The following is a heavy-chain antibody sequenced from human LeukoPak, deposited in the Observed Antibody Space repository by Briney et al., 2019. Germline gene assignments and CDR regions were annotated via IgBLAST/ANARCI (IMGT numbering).Heavy chain of an antibody. CDR3: AKDSQQWLVLGGNLGY. D-gene: IGHD6-19*01. Sequence: PGGSLRLSCAASGFTFDDYAMHWVRQAPGKGLEWVSGISWNSGSIGYADSVKGRFTISRDNAKNSLYLQMNSLRAEDTVLYYCAKDSQQWLVLGGNLGYWGQGTLVTVSS. CDR2: ISWNSGSI. V-gene: IGHV3-9*01. J-gene: IGHJ4*02. CDR1: GFTFDDYA.